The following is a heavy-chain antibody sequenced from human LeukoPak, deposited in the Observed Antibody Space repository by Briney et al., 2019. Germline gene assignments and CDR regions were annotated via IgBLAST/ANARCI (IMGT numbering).Heavy chain of an antibody. J-gene: IGHJ4*02. CDR3: AKASYYDTSGYLRLDS. CDR1: RFTFSSYG. V-gene: IGHV3-23*01. CDR2: INGGGGNT. D-gene: IGHD3-22*01. Sequence: GGSLRLSCVASRFTFSSYGMNWVRQAPGKGLEWVSTINGGGGNTYYAVSVRGRFTISRDNSKNMLYLQMNSLRAEDTAIYYCAKASYYDTSGYLRLDSWGQGTLVTVSS.